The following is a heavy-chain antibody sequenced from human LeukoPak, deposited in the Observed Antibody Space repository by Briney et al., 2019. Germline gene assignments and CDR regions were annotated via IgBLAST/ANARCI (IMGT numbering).Heavy chain of an antibody. CDR3: ARGGYCSGGRCYMLVDYCGMDV. V-gene: IGHV1-69*06. Sequence: GAAVSVSCTASGGTFTSYAISWVRQAPAQGLEWMGGIIPIFGAANYAQKFQGRVTITADKSTSTAYMELSSLRSEDTAVYCCARGGYCSGGRCYMLVDYCGMDVWGKGPTVTVSS. CDR1: GGTFTSYA. CDR2: IIPIFGAA. D-gene: IGHD2-15*01. J-gene: IGHJ6*04.